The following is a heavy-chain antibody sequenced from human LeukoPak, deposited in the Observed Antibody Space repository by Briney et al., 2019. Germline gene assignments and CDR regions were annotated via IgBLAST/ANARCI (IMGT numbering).Heavy chain of an antibody. Sequence: ASVKVSCKASGGTFSSYAISWVRQAPGQGLEWMGRIIPILGIANYAQKFQGRVTTTADKSTSTAYMELSSLRSEDTAVYYCARADCSGGSCYSGRWDYYYYYGMDVWGQGTTVTVSS. CDR3: ARADCSGGSCYSGRWDYYYYYGMDV. D-gene: IGHD2-15*01. CDR1: GGTFSSYA. CDR2: IIPILGIA. V-gene: IGHV1-69*04. J-gene: IGHJ6*02.